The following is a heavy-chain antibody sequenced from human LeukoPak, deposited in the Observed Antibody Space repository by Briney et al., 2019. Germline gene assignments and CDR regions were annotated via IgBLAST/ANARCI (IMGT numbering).Heavy chain of an antibody. D-gene: IGHD3-9*01. CDR3: TREGPPVHYTGYYDY. CDR1: GGSISSSSYY. J-gene: IGHJ4*02. Sequence: SETLSLTCTVSGGSISSSSYYWGWIRQPPGKGLEWIGSIYHSGSTYYNPSLKSRVTISVDTSKNQVSLKLTSVTAADSAVYYCTREGPPVHYTGYYDYWGQGTLVTVSS. CDR2: IYHSGST. V-gene: IGHV4-39*07.